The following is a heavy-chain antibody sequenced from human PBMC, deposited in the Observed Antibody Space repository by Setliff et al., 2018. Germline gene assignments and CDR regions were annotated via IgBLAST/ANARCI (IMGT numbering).Heavy chain of an antibody. CDR1: GFTFSTHA. D-gene: IGHD2-15*01. V-gene: IGHV3-33*01. Sequence: GGSLRLSCATSGFTFSTHAMHWARQAPGTGLDWVAMIWSDGNTTYYADSVKGRFTVSRDNSKNTLYLQMNSLRVEDTAVYFCARTCSGSGCYAGLESWGQGTPVTVSS. CDR2: IWSDGNTT. CDR3: ARTCSGSGCYAGLES. J-gene: IGHJ4*02.